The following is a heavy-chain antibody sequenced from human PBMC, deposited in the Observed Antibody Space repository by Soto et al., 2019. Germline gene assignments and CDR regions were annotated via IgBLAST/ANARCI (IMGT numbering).Heavy chain of an antibody. CDR3: TRGPRPISTGTGSY. V-gene: IGHV3-74*01. CDR1: GFIFKMYW. Sequence: GGSLRLSCAASGFIFKMYWMPWVRQSPGKGLVWISRIYNDGTYSDYADSVRGRFTISRDNVNDTLYLQMNNLRAEDSGLYYCTRGPRPISTGTGSYWGQGTQVTVSS. D-gene: IGHD3-10*01. CDR2: IYNDGTYS. J-gene: IGHJ4*02.